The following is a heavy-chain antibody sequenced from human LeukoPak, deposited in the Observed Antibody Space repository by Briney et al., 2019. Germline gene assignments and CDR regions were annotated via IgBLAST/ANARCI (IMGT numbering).Heavy chain of an antibody. CDR1: GGSISSGGYY. V-gene: IGHV4-31*03. Sequence: SQTLSLTCTVSGGSISSGGYYWSWIRQHPGKGLEWIGYIYYSGSTYYNPSLKSRVTISVDTSKNQFSLKLSSVTAADTAVYYCAVVAASPFPLAFDIWGQGTMVTVSS. J-gene: IGHJ3*02. CDR2: IYYSGST. CDR3: AVVAASPFPLAFDI. D-gene: IGHD6-13*01.